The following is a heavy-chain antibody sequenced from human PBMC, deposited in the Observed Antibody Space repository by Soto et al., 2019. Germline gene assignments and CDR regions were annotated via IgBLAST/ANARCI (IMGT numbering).Heavy chain of an antibody. J-gene: IGHJ5*01. CDR3: ARDFGIAAAGTGWFDS. D-gene: IGHD6-13*01. CDR2: IYYSGST. V-gene: IGHV4-59*01. Sequence: QVQLQESGPGLVKPSETLSLTCTVSGGSISSYYWSWIRQPPGKGLEWIGYIYYSGSTNYNPSLKSRVTISVDTSKNQFSLKLSSVTAADTAVYYCARDFGIAAAGTGWFDSWGQGTLVTVSS. CDR1: GGSISSYY.